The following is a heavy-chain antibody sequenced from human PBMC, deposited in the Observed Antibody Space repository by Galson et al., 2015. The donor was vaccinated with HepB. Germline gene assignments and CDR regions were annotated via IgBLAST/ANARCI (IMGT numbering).Heavy chain of an antibody. CDR1: GFNFTIYS. Sequence: SLRLSCATSGFNFTIYSLGWFRQAPGKALEWVGLIRRNNYGGTTESAASVQGRFTISRDDSKSIAYLQMNRLKTDDTALYYCTRGSLVGTAVFDTWGQGTRVTVSS. J-gene: IGHJ4*02. D-gene: IGHD2-21*02. CDR2: IRRNNYGGTT. CDR3: TRGSLVGTAVFDT. V-gene: IGHV3-49*03.